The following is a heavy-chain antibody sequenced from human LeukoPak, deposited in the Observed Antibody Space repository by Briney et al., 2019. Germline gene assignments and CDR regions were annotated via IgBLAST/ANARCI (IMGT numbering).Heavy chain of an antibody. J-gene: IGHJ4*02. CDR1: GYTFITYY. CDR2: INPSGGST. Sequence: ASVTVSFTASGYTFITYYMHWVRQAPGQGLEWMGIINPSGGSTSYAQKFQGRVTMTGDTSTSTVYMELSSLRSEDTAVYYCARSRLLLDYWGQGTLVTVSS. V-gene: IGHV1-46*01. CDR3: ARSRLLLDY. D-gene: IGHD2-21*02.